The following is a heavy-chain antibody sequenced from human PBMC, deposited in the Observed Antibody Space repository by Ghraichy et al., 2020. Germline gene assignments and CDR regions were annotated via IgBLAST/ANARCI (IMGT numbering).Heavy chain of an antibody. J-gene: IGHJ3*02. CDR1: GFTFNNYA. CDR2: ISGTGDST. V-gene: IGHV3-23*01. Sequence: GGSLRLSCAASGFTFNNYALSWVRQAPEKGLEWVSTISGTGDSTYYADSVKGRFTISRDNSKNTLHVQMNSLRAEDTAIYYCAKGGTGVLSPWDAFDTWGQGTMVTVSP. D-gene: IGHD3-10*01. CDR3: AKGGTGVLSPWDAFDT.